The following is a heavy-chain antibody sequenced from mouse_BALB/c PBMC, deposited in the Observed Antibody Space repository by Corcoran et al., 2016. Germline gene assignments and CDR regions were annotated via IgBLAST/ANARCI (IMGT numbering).Heavy chain of an antibody. CDR1: GFDFSRYW. D-gene: IGHD1-1*01. Sequence: EVKLLESGGGLVQPGGSLKLSCAASGFDFSRYWMSWVRQAPGKGLEWIGEINPDSSTINYTPSLKDKFIIARDNAKNTLYLQMSKVRSEDTALYYCARYYYGSSYAYWGQGILVTVSA. CDR2: INPDSSTI. CDR3: ARYYYGSSYAY. J-gene: IGHJ3*01. V-gene: IGHV4-1*02.